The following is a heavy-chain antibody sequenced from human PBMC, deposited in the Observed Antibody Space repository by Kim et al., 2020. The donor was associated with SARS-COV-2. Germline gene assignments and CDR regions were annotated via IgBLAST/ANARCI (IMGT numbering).Heavy chain of an antibody. Sequence: GGSLRLSCAASGFTFSSYGMHWVRQAPGKGLEWVAVISYDGSNKYYADSAKGRFTISRDNSKNTLYLQMNSLRAEDTAVYYCAKDRVTMVRGVIHFDYWGQRTLGTVSS. V-gene: IGHV3-30*18. CDR3: AKDRVTMVRGVIHFDY. D-gene: IGHD3-10*01. CDR1: GFTFSSYG. CDR2: ISYDGSNK. J-gene: IGHJ4*02.